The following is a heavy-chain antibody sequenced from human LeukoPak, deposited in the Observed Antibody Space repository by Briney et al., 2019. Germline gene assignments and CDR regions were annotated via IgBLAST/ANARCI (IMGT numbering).Heavy chain of an antibody. V-gene: IGHV1-69*13. CDR1: GGIFSRYA. CDR2: IIPIFGAA. J-gene: IGHJ4*02. D-gene: IGHD3-22*01. CDR3: ARDAAIYDSSSFYYLW. Sequence: SVKVSCKASGGIFSRYAISWVRQAPGQRLEWMGGIIPIFGAANYAQKFQGRVTITADESTSTAYMELRSLRSEDTAVYYCARDAAIYDSSSFYYLWWGQGTLVTVSS.